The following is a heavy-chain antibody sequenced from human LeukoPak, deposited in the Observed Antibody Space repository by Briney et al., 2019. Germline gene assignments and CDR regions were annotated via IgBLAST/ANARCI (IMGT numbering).Heavy chain of an antibody. Sequence: GSLRLSCAASGFTFSSYAMSWIRQPPGKGLEWIGYIYYSGSTNYNPSLKSRVTISVDTSKNQFSLKLSSVTAADTAVYYCARTYYDYVWGSYRGNYYYYYYMDVWGKGTTVTVSS. CDR3: ARTYYDYVWGSYRGNYYYYYYMDV. D-gene: IGHD3-16*02. CDR2: IYYSGST. J-gene: IGHJ6*03. V-gene: IGHV4-59*01. CDR1: GFTFSSYA.